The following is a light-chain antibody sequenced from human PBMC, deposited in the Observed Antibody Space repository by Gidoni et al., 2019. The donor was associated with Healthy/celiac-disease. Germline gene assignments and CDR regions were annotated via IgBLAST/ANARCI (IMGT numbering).Light chain of an antibody. Sequence: QSALTQPASSSAASGQSITISCTGTSSDVGSYNLFSWYQQHPGKAPKLMIYEGSKRPSGVSNRFSGSKSGNTASLTISGLQAEDEADYYCCSYAGSSTFPYVFGTGTKVTVL. V-gene: IGLV2-23*03. CDR2: EGS. CDR1: SSDVGSYNL. J-gene: IGLJ1*01. CDR3: CSYAGSSTFPYV.